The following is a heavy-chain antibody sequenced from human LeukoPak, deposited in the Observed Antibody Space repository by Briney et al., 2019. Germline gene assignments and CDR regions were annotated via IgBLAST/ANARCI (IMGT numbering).Heavy chain of an antibody. CDR3: ARGSVYFDS. V-gene: IGHV4-59*01. J-gene: IGHJ4*02. CDR1: GGSICSYY. CDR2: ISYTGST. Sequence: SETLSLTCTVSGGSICSYYVSWIRQPPGKGLEWIGYISYTGSTDYNPSLKSRVTISVDMSKNQFSLKVSSVTAADTAVYYCARGSVYFDSWGQGTLVTVSS.